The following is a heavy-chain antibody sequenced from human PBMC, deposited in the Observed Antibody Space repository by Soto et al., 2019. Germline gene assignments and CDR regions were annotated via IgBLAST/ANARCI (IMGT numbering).Heavy chain of an antibody. J-gene: IGHJ5*02. V-gene: IGHV4-34*01. CDR1: GGSFSGYY. CDR3: ARHIYDSYNWFDP. D-gene: IGHD3-22*01. CDR2: INHSGST. Sequence: SETLSLTCAVYGGSFSGYYWSWIRQPPGKGLEWIGEINHSGSTNYNPSLKSRVTISVDTSKNQFSLKLSSVTTADPAVYYCARHIYDSYNWFDPWGQGTLVTVSS.